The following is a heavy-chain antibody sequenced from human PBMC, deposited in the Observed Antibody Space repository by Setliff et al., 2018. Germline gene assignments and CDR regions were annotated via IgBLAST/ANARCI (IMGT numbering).Heavy chain of an antibody. CDR2: INTNTGNP. J-gene: IGHJ2*01. D-gene: IGHD6-6*01. CDR1: GYTFTSYA. CDR3: ARPYSSSARWYFDL. V-gene: IGHV7-4-1*02. Sequence: ASVKVSCKASGYTFTSYAMNWVRQAPGQGLEWMGWINTNTGNPTYAQGFTGRFVFSLDTSVSTAYLQISGLKAEDTAVYYCARPYSSSARWYFDLWGRGTLVTVSS.